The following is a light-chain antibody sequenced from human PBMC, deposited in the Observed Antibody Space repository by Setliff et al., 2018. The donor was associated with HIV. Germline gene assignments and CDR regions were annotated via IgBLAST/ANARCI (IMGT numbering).Light chain of an antibody. CDR2: DAN. CDR3: CSYAGKFTWV. CDR1: SSDVGDYNH. Sequence: QSALTQPRSVSGSPGQSVTISCTGTSSDVGDYNHVSWYQQHPGKAPKLIIYDANKRPSGAPDRFSASKSGNTASLTISGLQAEDEADYYCSYAGKFTWVLGGGTKVTVL. J-gene: IGLJ3*02. V-gene: IGLV2-11*01.